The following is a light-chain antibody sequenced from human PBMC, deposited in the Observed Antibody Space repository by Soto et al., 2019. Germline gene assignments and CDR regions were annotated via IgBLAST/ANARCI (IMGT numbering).Light chain of an antibody. CDR1: QSLSNNY. Sequence: DIVLTQSPGTLSLSPGERATLSCRASQSLSNNYLAWYQQKPGQAPRLLIYGASSRATGIPDRFSGSGSGTDFTLTISRLEPEDFAVYYCQQYVISSRITFCQGIRLEI. V-gene: IGKV3-20*01. J-gene: IGKJ5*01. CDR2: GAS. CDR3: QQYVISSRIT.